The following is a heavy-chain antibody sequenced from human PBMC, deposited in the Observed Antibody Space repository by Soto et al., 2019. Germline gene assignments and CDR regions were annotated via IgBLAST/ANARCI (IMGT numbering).Heavy chain of an antibody. V-gene: IGHV3-21*01. Sequence: GGYLGLSSGASGFPSCSFMGDWGRPAPRKGVEGGSNINGVGSYVYYIDSVQGRFTISRDNAKNTVYLQMNSLRVEDTAVYYCVRVGITFMRGRIRGDHYGLDVWGQGTTVTVSS. CDR3: VRVGITFMRGRIRGDHYGLDV. CDR1: GFPSCSFM. D-gene: IGHD3-10*01. CDR2: INGVGSYV. J-gene: IGHJ6*02.